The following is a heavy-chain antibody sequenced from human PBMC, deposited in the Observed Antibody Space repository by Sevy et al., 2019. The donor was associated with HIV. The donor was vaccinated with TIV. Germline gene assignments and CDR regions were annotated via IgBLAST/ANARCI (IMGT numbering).Heavy chain of an antibody. J-gene: IGHJ4*02. CDR2: ISHSGSS. D-gene: IGHD2-15*01. CDR3: ARELSTPNFDF. V-gene: IGHV4-4*02. Sequence: SETLSLTCVVSGGSITSTNWWSWFRQPPGKGLEWIGEISHSGSSNYNPSLNTRVTISMDKSNNRFSLKLTSVTAADTAVYYCARELSTPNFDFWGQGALVTVSS. CDR1: GGSITSTNW.